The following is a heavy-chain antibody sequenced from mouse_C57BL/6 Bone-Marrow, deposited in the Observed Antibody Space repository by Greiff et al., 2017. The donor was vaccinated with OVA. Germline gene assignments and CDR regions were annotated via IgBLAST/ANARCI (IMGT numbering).Heavy chain of an antibody. J-gene: IGHJ3*01. CDR1: GFTFSSSG. D-gene: IGHD2-5*01. CDR3: ARRDYSNYGFAY. Sequence: EVQVVESGGDLVKPGGSLTLSCAASGFTFSSSGMSWVRQTPDTRLEWVATISSGGSYTYYPARVKGRFTISRDNAKNTLYLQMSSLKSEDTAMYYCARRDYSNYGFAYWGQGTLVTVSA. V-gene: IGHV5-6*01. CDR2: ISSGGSYT.